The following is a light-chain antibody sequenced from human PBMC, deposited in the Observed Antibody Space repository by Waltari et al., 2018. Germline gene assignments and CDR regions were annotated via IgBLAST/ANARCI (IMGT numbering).Light chain of an antibody. CDR3: QQYYTNPYI. CDR2: WAS. Sequence: DIELTQSPDSLAVALVDRPTLNCEPSLSLLYRSNNKNYLAWYQQRPGQPPKLLISWASTRESGVPDRFTGSGSGTYFTLTINSLQPEDVAVYYCQQYYTNPYIFGQGTKLEIK. CDR1: LSLLYRSNNKNY. V-gene: IGKV4-1*01. J-gene: IGKJ2*01.